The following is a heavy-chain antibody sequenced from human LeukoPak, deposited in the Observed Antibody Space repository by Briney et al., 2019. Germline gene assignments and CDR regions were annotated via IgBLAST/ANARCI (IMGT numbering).Heavy chain of an antibody. Sequence: PGGSLRLSCAASGFTFSSYSMNWVRQAPGKGLEWVSSISSSSSYIYYADSVKGRFTISRDNAKNSLYLQMNSLRAEDTAVYYCAGDPRWFRGFISPLYWGQGTLVTVSS. D-gene: IGHD3-10*01. CDR1: GFTFSSYS. V-gene: IGHV3-21*01. CDR2: ISSSSSYI. CDR3: AGDPRWFRGFISPLY. J-gene: IGHJ4*02.